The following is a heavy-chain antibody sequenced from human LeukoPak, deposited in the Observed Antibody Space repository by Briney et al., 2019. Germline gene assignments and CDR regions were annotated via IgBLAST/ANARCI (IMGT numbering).Heavy chain of an antibody. CDR3: SRGDGWCDY. CDR2: IRTKTYGGTA. CDR1: GIFFGDNA. V-gene: IGHV3-49*03. D-gene: IGHD6-19*01. J-gene: IGHJ4*02. Sequence: GGSLRLSCTVSGIFFGDNAMSWFRQAPGKGLEWVGFIRTKTYGGTAEYAASVKGRFTISRDDSKSIAYLHMNSLKTEDTAVYYCSRGDGWCDYWGQGTLVTVSS.